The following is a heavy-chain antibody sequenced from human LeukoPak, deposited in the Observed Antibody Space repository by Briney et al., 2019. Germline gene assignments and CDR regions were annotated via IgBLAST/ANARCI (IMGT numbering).Heavy chain of an antibody. V-gene: IGHV3-30-3*01. CDR2: ISYDGSNK. J-gene: IGHJ4*02. CDR1: GFTFSSYA. D-gene: IGHD3-22*01. Sequence: GRSLRLSCAASGFTFSSYAMHWVRQAPGKGLEWVAVISYDGSNKYYADSVKGRFTISRDNAKNSLYLQMNSLRAEDTAVYYCASLYDSSGYYPLDYWGQGTLVTVSS. CDR3: ASLYDSSGYYPLDY.